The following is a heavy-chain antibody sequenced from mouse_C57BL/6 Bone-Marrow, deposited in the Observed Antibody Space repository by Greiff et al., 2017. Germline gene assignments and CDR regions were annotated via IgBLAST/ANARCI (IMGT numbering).Heavy chain of an antibody. CDR2: ISDGGSYT. J-gene: IGHJ2*01. CDR3: ARDYGGSFDY. V-gene: IGHV5-4*01. Sequence: EVHLVESGGGLVKPGASLKLSCAASGFTFSSYAMSWVRQTPEKRLEWVATISDGGSYTYYPDNVKGRFTISKDNAKNNLYLQMSRLKSEAAAMYYCARDYGGSFDYWGQGTTLTVSS. CDR1: GFTFSSYA. D-gene: IGHD1-1*01.